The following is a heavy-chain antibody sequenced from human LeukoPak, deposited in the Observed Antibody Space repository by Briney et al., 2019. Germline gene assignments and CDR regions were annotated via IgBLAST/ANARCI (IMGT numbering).Heavy chain of an antibody. V-gene: IGHV4-39*07. CDR2: IYYSGST. J-gene: IGHJ4*02. Sequence: PSETLSLTCTVSGGSINNYYWSWIRQPPGKGLEWIGIIYYSGSTYYSPSLKSRVTISVDTSKNQFSLKLSSVTAADTAVYYCARGLSSQYYFDYWGQGTLVTVSS. CDR3: ARGLSSQYYFDY. D-gene: IGHD3-16*02. CDR1: GGSINNYY.